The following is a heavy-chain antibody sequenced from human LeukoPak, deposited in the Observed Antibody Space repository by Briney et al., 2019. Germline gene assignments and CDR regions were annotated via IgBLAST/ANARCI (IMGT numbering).Heavy chain of an antibody. J-gene: IGHJ4*02. D-gene: IGHD6-19*01. Sequence: GGSLRLSCAASGFTFSSYGMHWVRQAPGKGLEWVAVIWYDGSNKYYADSVKGRFTISRDNSKNTLYLQMNSLRAEDTAAYYCAKQAVAGSVDYWGQGTLVTVSS. CDR1: GFTFSSYG. CDR2: IWYDGSNK. V-gene: IGHV3-33*06. CDR3: AKQAVAGSVDY.